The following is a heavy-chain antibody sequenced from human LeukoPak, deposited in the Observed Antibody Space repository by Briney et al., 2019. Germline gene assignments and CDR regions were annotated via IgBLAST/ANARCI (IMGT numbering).Heavy chain of an antibody. V-gene: IGHV3-20*03. D-gene: IGHD7-27*01. CDR3: ARVWAWGSGNYFDN. CDR2: IRGGAGST. J-gene: IGHJ4*02. Sequence: GGSLRLALAPSGFTVDAFGKASVRHAPGQGRGSVYAIRGGAGSTGYADPVKGRFTISRDNAKNSLYLQMNSLRVEDTALYYCARVWAWGSGNYFDNWGQGTLVTVSS. CDR1: GFTVDAFG.